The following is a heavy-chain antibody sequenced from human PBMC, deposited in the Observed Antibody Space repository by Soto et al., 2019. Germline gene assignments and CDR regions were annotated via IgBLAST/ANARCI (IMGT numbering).Heavy chain of an antibody. CDR3: ARDESMIVASCFDL. Sequence: QVQLVQSGAEVKKPGASVKVSCQASGSTFTSYSFNWVRQAPGQGLEWMGWISAYSRKTNYAQKFQGRVTMTIDTSTNTAYMELRSLRSDDTAVYFCARDESMIVASCFDLWGRGTLVAVSS. V-gene: IGHV1-18*01. CDR2: ISAYSRKT. CDR1: GSTFTSYS. D-gene: IGHD3-22*01. J-gene: IGHJ2*01.